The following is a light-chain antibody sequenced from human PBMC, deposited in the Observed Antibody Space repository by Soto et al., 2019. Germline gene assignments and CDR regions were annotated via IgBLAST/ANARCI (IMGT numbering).Light chain of an antibody. CDR1: QSVSNSF. Sequence: ELVLTQSPGTLSLSPGERATLSCRASQSVSNSFLAWYQQKPGQAPRLLIYGATSRATGIPDRFSGSGSGTDFILTISRLEPEDFAVYYCQQYGSSPWTFGQGTKVDIK. V-gene: IGKV3-20*01. J-gene: IGKJ1*01. CDR3: QQYGSSPWT. CDR2: GAT.